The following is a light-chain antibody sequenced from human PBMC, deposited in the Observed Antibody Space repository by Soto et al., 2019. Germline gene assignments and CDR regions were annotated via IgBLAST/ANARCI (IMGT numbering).Light chain of an antibody. CDR2: QDN. CDR1: KLGDKY. CDR3: QAWDSSTGV. Sequence: SYELTQPPSVSVSPGQTASITCSGDKLGDKYACWYQQKSGQSPVLVIYQDNKRPSGIPERFSGSNSGNTATLTISGTQAMDEADYYCQAWDSSTGVFGGGTKLTV. V-gene: IGLV3-1*01. J-gene: IGLJ2*01.